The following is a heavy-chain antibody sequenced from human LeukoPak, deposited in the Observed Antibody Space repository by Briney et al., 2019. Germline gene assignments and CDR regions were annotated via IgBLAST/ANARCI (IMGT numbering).Heavy chain of an antibody. CDR2: IYYSGST. CDR3: ARTPMTTVVTFDY. CDR1: GGSISSGDYY. D-gene: IGHD4-23*01. Sequence: SQTLSLTCTVSGGSISSGDYYWSWIRQPPGKGLEWIGYIYYSGSTYYNPSLKSRVTISVDTSKNQFSLKLSSVTAADTAVYYCARTPMTTVVTFDYWGQGTLVTVSS. V-gene: IGHV4-30-4*08. J-gene: IGHJ4*02.